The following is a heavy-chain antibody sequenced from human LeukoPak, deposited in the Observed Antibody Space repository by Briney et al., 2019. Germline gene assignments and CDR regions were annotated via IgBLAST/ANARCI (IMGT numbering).Heavy chain of an antibody. CDR2: ISGSGGST. D-gene: IGHD1-26*01. V-gene: IGHV3-23*01. Sequence: GGSLRLSCAASGFTFSSYAMSWVRQAPGKGLEWVSTISGSGGSTYYADSVKGRFTISRDNAKNSLYLQMNSLRAEDTAVYYCAREGVVGATREDAFDIWGQGTMVTVSS. CDR3: AREGVVGATREDAFDI. J-gene: IGHJ3*02. CDR1: GFTFSSYA.